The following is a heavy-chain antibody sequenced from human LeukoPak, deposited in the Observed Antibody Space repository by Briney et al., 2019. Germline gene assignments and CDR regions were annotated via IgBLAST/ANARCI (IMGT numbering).Heavy chain of an antibody. J-gene: IGHJ3*02. Sequence: PGGSLRLSCAASGFTFSSYSMNWVRQAPGKGLEWVSSISSSSSYIYYADSVKGRFTISRDNAKNSLYLQMNSLRAEDTAVYYCARDSDCGDAFDIWGQGTMVTVSS. D-gene: IGHD2-21*02. V-gene: IGHV3-21*01. CDR3: ARDSDCGDAFDI. CDR2: ISSSSSYI. CDR1: GFTFSSYS.